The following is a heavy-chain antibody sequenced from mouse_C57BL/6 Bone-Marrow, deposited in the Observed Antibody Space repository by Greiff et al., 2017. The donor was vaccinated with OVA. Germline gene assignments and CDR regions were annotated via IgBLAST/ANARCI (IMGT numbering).Heavy chain of an antibody. J-gene: IGHJ3*01. V-gene: IGHV1-52*01. D-gene: IGHD3-2*02. CDR3: AGLESSDYTWFAY. Sequence: QVQLQQSGAELVRPGSSVKLSCNASGYTFTSYWMHWVKQRPIQGLEWIGNIDPSDSETHYNQKFKDKATLTVDKSSSTAYMQLSSLTSEDSAVYYCAGLESSDYTWFAYWGQGTLVTVSA. CDR2: IDPSDSET. CDR1: GYTFTSYW.